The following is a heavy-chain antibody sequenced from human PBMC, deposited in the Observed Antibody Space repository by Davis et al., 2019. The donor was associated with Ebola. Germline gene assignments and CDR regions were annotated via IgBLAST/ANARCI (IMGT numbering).Heavy chain of an antibody. CDR2: VQHDGSIE. J-gene: IGHJ4*02. D-gene: IGHD2-8*01. CDR1: GFTFSRYG. V-gene: IGHV3-30*02. Sequence: GGSLRLSCAASGFTFSRYGMHWVRQAPGKGLQWLTFVQHDGSIEFYADSVKGRFTISRDNAENSLFLQMNSLRAEDTAVYYCARGGLKHFDYWGQGTLVPVSS. CDR3: ARGGLKHFDY.